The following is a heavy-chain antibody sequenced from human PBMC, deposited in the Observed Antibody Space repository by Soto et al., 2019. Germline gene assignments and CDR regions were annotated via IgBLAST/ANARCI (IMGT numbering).Heavy chain of an antibody. CDR2: ISYDGKMK. V-gene: IGHV3-30*18. Sequence: QVQLVESGGGVVQPGRSLRLSCAASGFSFSSYDMHWVRQAPGKGLEWVAVISYDGKMKFYADSVKGRFTISRDNPQNTLSLQINSLRADDTAVYFCAKGNVPNYYYYYYMDVWGRGTTVTVSS. CDR3: AKGNVPNYYYYYYMDV. J-gene: IGHJ6*03. CDR1: GFSFSSYD. D-gene: IGHD2-2*01.